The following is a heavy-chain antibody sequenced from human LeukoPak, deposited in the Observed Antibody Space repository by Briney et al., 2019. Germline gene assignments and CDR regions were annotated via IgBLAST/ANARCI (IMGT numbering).Heavy chain of an antibody. D-gene: IGHD2-21*01. CDR2: IDPSDSYT. CDR1: GYSFTSYW. J-gene: IGHJ5*02. CDR3: ARHEGGLLVHDWFDP. V-gene: IGHV5-10-1*01. Sequence: GESLRISCKGSGYSFTSYWISWVRQMPGKGLEWMGRIDPSDSYTNYSPSFQGHVTISADKSISTAYLQWGSLKASDTAMYYCARHEGGLLVHDWFDPWGQGTLVTVSS.